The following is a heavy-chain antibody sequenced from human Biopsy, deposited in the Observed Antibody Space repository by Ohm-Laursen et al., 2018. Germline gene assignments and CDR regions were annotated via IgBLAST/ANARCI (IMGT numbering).Heavy chain of an antibody. J-gene: IGHJ5*01. D-gene: IGHD2-15*01. CDR2: IRDKANSYTT. V-gene: IGHV3-72*01. CDR3: ARAGRYCSGGGCYSWFDS. CDR1: GFYFSNYA. Sequence: SLRLSCTASGFYFSNYAMSWVRQAPGEGLEWVGRIRDKANSYTTDYAASVKGRFTISRDDSKNSLYLQMNSLKTEDTALYYCARAGRYCSGGGCYSWFDSWGQGTLVTVSS.